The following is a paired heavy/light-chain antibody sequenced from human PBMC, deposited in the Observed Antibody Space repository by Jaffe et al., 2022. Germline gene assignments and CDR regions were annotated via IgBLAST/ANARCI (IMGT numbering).Heavy chain of an antibody. CDR2: AFHSGIT. V-gene: IGHV4-59*01. CDR3: ARYQQRGFDY. J-gene: IGHJ4*02. CDR1: GGSITGSD. D-gene: IGHD6-25*01. Sequence: QVQLQESGPGLVKPSETLSLTCTVSGGSITGSDWSWIRQSPGKGLEWIGCAFHSGITEYNPSLKSRVTISVDTCKNQFSLNLSSVTAADTAVYFCARYQQRGFDYWGQGTLVTVSS.
Light chain of an antibody. CDR2: DVT. V-gene: IGLV2-14*01. J-gene: IGLJ3*02. Sequence: QSALTQPASVSGSPGQSITISCTGTSSDVGGYNFVSWFQQHPGKAPKLMIYDVTNRPSGVSDRFSGSKSGNTASLTISGLQAEDEADYFCGSYTSSRSWVFGGGTKLTVL. CDR3: GSYTSSRSWV. CDR1: SSDVGGYNF.